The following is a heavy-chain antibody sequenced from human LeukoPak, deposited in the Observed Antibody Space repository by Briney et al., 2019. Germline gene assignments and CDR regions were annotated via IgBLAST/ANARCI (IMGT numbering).Heavy chain of an antibody. V-gene: IGHV4-31*03. Sequence: SETLSLTCTVSGGSISSGGYYWSWIRQHPGKGLEWIGYIYYSGSTYYNPSLKSRVTISVDTSKNQFSLKLSSVTAADTAVYYCARESTKIPKDYYDSSGIDYWGQGTLVTVSS. J-gene: IGHJ4*02. CDR2: IYYSGST. D-gene: IGHD3-22*01. CDR3: ARESTKIPKDYYDSSGIDY. CDR1: GGSISSGGYY.